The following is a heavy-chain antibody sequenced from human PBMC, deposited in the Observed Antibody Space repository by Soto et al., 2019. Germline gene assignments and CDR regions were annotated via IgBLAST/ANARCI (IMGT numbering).Heavy chain of an antibody. V-gene: IGHV1-69*13. CDR3: ARDNSVPRQKYSSSWYPADYYFYYGLDV. Sequence: GASVKVSCKTSGGTFSTYAITWVRLAPGQGLQWMGGIIPMFGTANYAQKFQGRVTITADESTTTAYMELSSLRSEDTAVYYCARDNSVPRQKYSSSWYPADYYFYYGLDVWGQGTTVTVSS. CDR1: GGTFSTYA. CDR2: IIPMFGTA. D-gene: IGHD6-13*01. J-gene: IGHJ6*02.